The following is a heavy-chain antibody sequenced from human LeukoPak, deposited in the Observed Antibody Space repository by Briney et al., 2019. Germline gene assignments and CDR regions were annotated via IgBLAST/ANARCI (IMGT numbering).Heavy chain of an antibody. D-gene: IGHD4/OR15-4a*01. J-gene: IGHJ6*03. V-gene: IGHV3-23*01. Sequence: GGSLRLSCAASGFTFSSYAMSWVRQAPGKGLEWVSAISGSGGSTYYADSVKGRFTISRDNSKNTLYLQMNSLRAEDTAVYYCAKGWPLGLWYYYYYMDVWGKGTTVTVSS. CDR1: GFTFSSYA. CDR2: ISGSGGST. CDR3: AKGWPLGLWYYYYYMDV.